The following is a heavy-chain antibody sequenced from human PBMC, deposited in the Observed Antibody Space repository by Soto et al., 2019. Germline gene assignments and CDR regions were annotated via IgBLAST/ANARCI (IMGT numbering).Heavy chain of an antibody. D-gene: IGHD2-15*01. Sequence: SQTLSLTCAISGDSVSSNSAAWDWIRQSPSRGLEWLGRTYYRSKWYNDYAVSVKSRITINPDTSKNQFSLQLNSVTPEDTAVYYCARDLAQPWAHGGDYYYYYGMDVWGQGTTVTVSS. CDR2: TYYRSKWYN. V-gene: IGHV6-1*01. CDR1: GDSVSSNSAA. CDR3: ARDLAQPWAHGGDYYYYYGMDV. J-gene: IGHJ6*02.